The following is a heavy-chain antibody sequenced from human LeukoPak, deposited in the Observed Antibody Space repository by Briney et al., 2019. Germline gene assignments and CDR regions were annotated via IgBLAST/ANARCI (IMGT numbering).Heavy chain of an antibody. CDR3: AIVTTGTYYGMDV. D-gene: IGHD1-14*01. CDR2: ISGSDGST. V-gene: IGHV3-23*01. CDR1: GFTFSSYA. J-gene: IGHJ6*02. Sequence: GGSLRPSCAASGFTFSSYAMNWVRQAPGKGLEWVSGISGSDGSTYYADSVKGRFTISRHSSKNTLYLQMNSLRAEDTAVYYCAIVTTGTYYGMDVWGQGTTVTVSS.